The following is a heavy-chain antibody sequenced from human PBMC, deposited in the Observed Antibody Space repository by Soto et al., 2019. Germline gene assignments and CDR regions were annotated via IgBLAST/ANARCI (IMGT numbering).Heavy chain of an antibody. J-gene: IGHJ6*02. D-gene: IGHD3-10*01. CDR2: ISYDGSNK. CDR1: GFIFSKYG. V-gene: IGHV3-30*18. Sequence: QVQLVESGGGVVQPGRSLRLSCAASGFIFSKYGMHWVRQAPGKGLEWVAVISYDGSNKYYAESVKGRFIISRDKSENTLYLQMNSLRAEDTALYYCAKDLGSGKPYYYYAMDVWGHRTTVTVSS. CDR3: AKDLGSGKPYYYYAMDV.